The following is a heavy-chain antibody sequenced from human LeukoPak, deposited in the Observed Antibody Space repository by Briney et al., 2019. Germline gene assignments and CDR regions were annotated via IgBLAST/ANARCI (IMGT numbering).Heavy chain of an antibody. CDR3: ARESTMVRGVIGMDV. J-gene: IGHJ6*04. CDR1: GYTFTSYD. V-gene: IGHV1-8*03. CDR2: MNPNSGNT. Sequence: ASVKVSCKASGYTFTSYDISWVRQATGQGLEWMGWMNPNSGNTGYAQKFQGRVTITRNTSISTAYMELSSLRSEDTAVYYCARESTMVRGVIGMDVWGKGTTVTISS. D-gene: IGHD3-10*01.